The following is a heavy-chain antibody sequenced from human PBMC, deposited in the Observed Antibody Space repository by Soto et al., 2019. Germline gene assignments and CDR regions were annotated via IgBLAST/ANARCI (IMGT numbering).Heavy chain of an antibody. V-gene: IGHV5-51*01. CDR2: IYPGDSDT. Sequence: PGESLKISCKGSGHSFTSYWIGWVRQMPGKGLEWMGIIYPGDSDTRYSPSFQGQVTISADKSISTAYLQWSSLKASDTAMYYCARHPSQSGSSGYYFPFDYWGQGTLVTVSS. CDR1: GHSFTSYW. CDR3: ARHPSQSGSSGYYFPFDY. J-gene: IGHJ4*02. D-gene: IGHD3-22*01.